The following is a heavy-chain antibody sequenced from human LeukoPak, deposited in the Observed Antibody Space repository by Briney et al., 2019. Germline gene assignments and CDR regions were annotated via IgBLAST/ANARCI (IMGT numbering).Heavy chain of an antibody. CDR2: IYYSGST. CDR1: GGSISSYY. Sequence: PSETLSLTCTVSGGSISSYYWSWLRQPPGKGLEWVGYIYYSGSTNYNPSLKSRVTISVDTSKNQFSLKLSSVTAADTAVYYCARLTTYGDYYYYGMDVWGQGTTVTVSS. J-gene: IGHJ6*02. D-gene: IGHD4-17*01. CDR3: ARLTTYGDYYYYGMDV. V-gene: IGHV4-59*08.